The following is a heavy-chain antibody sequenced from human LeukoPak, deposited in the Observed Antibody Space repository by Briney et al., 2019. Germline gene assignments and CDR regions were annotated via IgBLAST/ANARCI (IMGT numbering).Heavy chain of an antibody. CDR1: GFTFSSYG. D-gene: IGHD3-22*01. V-gene: IGHV3-30*02. CDR3: AKGHYYDSVGQYSYAEY. Sequence: GGSLRLSCAASGFTFSSYGMHWVRQAPGKGLEWVAVIWYDGSNKYYADSVKGRFTISRDNSKNTVDLQMNSLRPEDTAVYHCAKGHYYDSVGQYSYAEYWGQGTLVTVSS. J-gene: IGHJ4*02. CDR2: IWYDGSNK.